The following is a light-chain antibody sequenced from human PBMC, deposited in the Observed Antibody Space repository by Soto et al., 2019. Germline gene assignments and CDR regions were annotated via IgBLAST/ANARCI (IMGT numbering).Light chain of an antibody. CDR2: EVG. V-gene: IGLV2-14*01. J-gene: IGLJ1*01. Sequence: SALTQPASVSGSPGQSITISCTGTSSDVGAFNYVSWYLQYPGKAPKLMIYEVGNHPSGVSNRFSGSKSGNTASLTISGLQAEDEADYYCCSYASGSIYVFGTGTKLTVL. CDR1: SSDVGAFNY. CDR3: CSYASGSIYV.